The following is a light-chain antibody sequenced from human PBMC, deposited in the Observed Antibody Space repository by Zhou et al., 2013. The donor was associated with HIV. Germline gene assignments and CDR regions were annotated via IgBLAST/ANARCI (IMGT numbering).Light chain of an antibody. V-gene: IGKV1-NL1*01. Sequence: DIQMTQSPSSLSASVGDRVTITCRASQAISNSLAWYQQKPGKAPKLLLYATSKLESGVPSRFSGSGSGTDYTLTISSLQPEDFATFYCQQYYSSPWTFGQGHDW. CDR2: ATS. CDR1: QAISNS. CDR3: QQYYSSPWT. J-gene: IGKJ5*01.